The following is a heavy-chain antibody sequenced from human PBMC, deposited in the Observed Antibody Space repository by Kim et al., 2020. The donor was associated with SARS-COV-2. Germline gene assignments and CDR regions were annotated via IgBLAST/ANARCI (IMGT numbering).Heavy chain of an antibody. CDR1: GFTFVSYV. J-gene: IGHJ4*02. Sequence: GGSLRLSCAASGFTFVSYVMTWVRQAPGKGLEWVSAISGDSSTTYYADSVKGRFTISRDHRKTTLYLQMNALRAEDTAVYYCVKAASGFDVIKWGPGTLVTVP. CDR3: VKAASGFDVIK. CDR2: ISGDSSTT. D-gene: IGHD2-21*01. V-gene: IGHV3-23*01.